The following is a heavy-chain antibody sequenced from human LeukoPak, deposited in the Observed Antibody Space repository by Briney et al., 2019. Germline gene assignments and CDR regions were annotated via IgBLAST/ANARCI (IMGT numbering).Heavy chain of an antibody. CDR3: ARDLAGAVPWYMDV. CDR1: GYTFSNYA. CDR2: INAGNGNT. J-gene: IGHJ6*03. V-gene: IGHV1-3*01. Sequence: ASVKVSCKASGYTFSNYAMHWVRQAPGQRLEWMGWINAGNGNTKYSQNFQDRVTITRDTSAATAYMELSSLRSEDTAVYYCARDLAGAVPWYMDVWGKGTTVTVSS. D-gene: IGHD7-27*01.